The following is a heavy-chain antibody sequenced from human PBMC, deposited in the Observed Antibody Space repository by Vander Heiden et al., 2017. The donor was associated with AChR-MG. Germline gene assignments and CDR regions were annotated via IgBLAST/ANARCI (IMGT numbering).Heavy chain of an antibody. CDR1: GGTFSSYA. D-gene: IGHD2-2*03. J-gene: IGHJ4*02. CDR2: IITMFGTA. Sequence: HVQLVQSGAEVKKPGSSLKLSCKDSGGTFSSYAIRWVRQAPGQGLEWMGGIITMFGTANYAQKFQGRVTIPADESTSTAYMELSSLRSEDTAVYYCARDRGWADHGYDYWGQGTLVTVSS. V-gene: IGHV1-69*01. CDR3: ARDRGWADHGYDY.